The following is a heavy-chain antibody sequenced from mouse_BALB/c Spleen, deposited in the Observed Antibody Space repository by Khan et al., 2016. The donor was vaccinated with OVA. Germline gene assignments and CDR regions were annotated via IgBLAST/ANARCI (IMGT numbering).Heavy chain of an antibody. CDR1: GYSFTSHT. J-gene: IGHJ4*01. Sequence: VQLQESGAELARPGASVKMSCKASGYSFTSHTMHGVKQRPGQGLEWIGYINPRSGYTNYNQKFNDKATLTADKSSSTAYMQLSSLTSEDSAVYYCARRTTGYALDYWGQGTSVTVSS. CDR2: INPRSGYT. CDR3: ARRTTGYALDY. V-gene: IGHV1-4*01. D-gene: IGHD2-14*01.